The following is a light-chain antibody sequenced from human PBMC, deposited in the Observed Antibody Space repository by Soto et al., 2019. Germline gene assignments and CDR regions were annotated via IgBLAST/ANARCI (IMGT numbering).Light chain of an antibody. CDR3: SSYTGNNNPYV. CDR1: SSDVAAYNY. CDR2: EVS. V-gene: IGLV2-8*01. J-gene: IGLJ1*01. Sequence: QSALTQPPSASGSPGQSVTISCTGTSSDVAAYNYVSWYQQHPGKAPKLLIYEVSKRPSGVPDRFSGSKSGNTASLTVPGAQAEDEADYYCSSYTGNNNPYVFGTGTKLTVL.